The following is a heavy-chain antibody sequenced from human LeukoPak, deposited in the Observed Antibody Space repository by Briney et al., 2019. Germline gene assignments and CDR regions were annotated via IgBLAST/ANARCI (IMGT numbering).Heavy chain of an antibody. J-gene: IGHJ4*02. CDR2: ISSSSSYI. D-gene: IGHD2-15*01. CDR1: GFTFSSYS. Sequence: GGSLRLSCAASGFTFSSYSMNWVRQAPGKGLEWVSSISSSSSYIYYADSVKGRFTISRDNAKNSPYLQMNSLRAEDTAVYYCARGDPDGVAGFDYWGQGTLVTVSS. CDR3: ARGDPDGVAGFDY. V-gene: IGHV3-21*01.